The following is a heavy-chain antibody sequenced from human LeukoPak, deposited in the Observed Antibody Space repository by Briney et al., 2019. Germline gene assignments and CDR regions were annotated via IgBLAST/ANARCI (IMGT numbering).Heavy chain of an antibody. CDR3: TKTSYGDYGQK. CDR1: GFIFSDSG. V-gene: IGHV3-73*01. J-gene: IGHJ4*02. Sequence: GGSLRLSCAASGFIFSDSGVHWVRQASGKGLEWLGRIRTRANAYATTYGESVKGRFFLSRDDSRNTAYLQMTSLKTEDTAVYYCTKTSYGDYGQKWGQGTLVTVSS. D-gene: IGHD4-17*01. CDR2: IRTRANAYAT.